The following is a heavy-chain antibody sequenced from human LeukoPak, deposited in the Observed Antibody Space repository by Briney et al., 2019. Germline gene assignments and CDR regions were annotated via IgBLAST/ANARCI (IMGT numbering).Heavy chain of an antibody. V-gene: IGHV3-30-3*01. J-gene: IGHJ4*02. CDR1: GFTFSNYV. D-gene: IGHD1-26*01. CDR3: GRDGRYSSFGY. Sequence: GGSLRLSCAASGFTFSNYVMHWVRQAPGKGLEWVAVIPNDGNNKYYADSVKGRFTISRDNAKNSLYLQVNSLRAEDTAVYYCGRDGRYSSFGYLGQGTLVTVSS. CDR2: IPNDGNNK.